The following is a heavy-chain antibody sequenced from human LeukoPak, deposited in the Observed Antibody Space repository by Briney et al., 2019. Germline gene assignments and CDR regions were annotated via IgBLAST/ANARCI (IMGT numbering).Heavy chain of an antibody. V-gene: IGHV3-30*18. Sequence: PGGSLGLSCAASGFTFSSYGMHWVRQAPGKGLEWVAVISYDGSNKYYADSVKGRFTISRDNSKNTLYLQMNSLRAEDTAVYYCAKPSNYDILTGYYRGAFHIWGQGTMVTVSS. D-gene: IGHD3-9*01. CDR3: AKPSNYDILTGYYRGAFHI. J-gene: IGHJ3*02. CDR2: ISYDGSNK. CDR1: GFTFSSYG.